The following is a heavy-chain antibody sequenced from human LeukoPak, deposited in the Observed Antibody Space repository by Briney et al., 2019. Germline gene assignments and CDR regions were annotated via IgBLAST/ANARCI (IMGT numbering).Heavy chain of an antibody. D-gene: IGHD3-3*01. CDR2: IYYSGST. CDR1: GGSISSYY. Sequence: KPSETLSLTCTVSGGSISSYYWSWIRQPPGKGLEWIGYIYYSGSTNYNPSLKSRVTISVDTSKNQFSLKLSSVTAADTAVYYCARQDTYYDFWSGYYANNWFDPWGQGTLVTVSS. J-gene: IGHJ5*02. V-gene: IGHV4-59*08. CDR3: ARQDTYYDFWSGYYANNWFDP.